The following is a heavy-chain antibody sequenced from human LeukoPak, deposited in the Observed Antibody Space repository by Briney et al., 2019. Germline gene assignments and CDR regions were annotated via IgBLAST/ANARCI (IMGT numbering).Heavy chain of an antibody. CDR2: TYYRSKWYN. V-gene: IGHV6-1*01. Sequence: SLTLSLTCAISGDSISSNSAAWNWITQSPSRGLEWLGSTYYRSKWYNSDAVSVNTRITINPDTSKTQFSLQLNSATPEDPAVYYCARESIQLGSLHPYWYFDLCGRGPLVTVSS. CDR3: ARESIQLGSLHPYWYFDL. D-gene: IGHD5-18*01. CDR1: GDSISSNSAA. J-gene: IGHJ2*01.